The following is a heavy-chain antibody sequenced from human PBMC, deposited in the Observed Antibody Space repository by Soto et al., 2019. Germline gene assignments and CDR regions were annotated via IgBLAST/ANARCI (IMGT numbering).Heavy chain of an antibody. CDR1: GGTFNNYA. Sequence: QMQLVQSGAEVKKPGSSVKVSCKASGGTFNNYAISWVRQAPGQGLEWMGGIIPIMGPADYAHKFQGRLAISADEATGTTFMELSSLRSEDTALYYCARGGVDVVATSAFDYWGQGTLVTVSS. CDR3: ARGGVDVVATSAFDY. D-gene: IGHD5-12*01. J-gene: IGHJ4*02. V-gene: IGHV1-69*01. CDR2: IIPIMGPA.